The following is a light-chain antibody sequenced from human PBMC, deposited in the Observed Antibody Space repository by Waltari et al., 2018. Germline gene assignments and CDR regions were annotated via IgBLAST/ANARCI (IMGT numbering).Light chain of an antibody. CDR1: QSISGY. J-gene: IGKJ2*01. V-gene: IGKV1-39*01. CDR3: QQGYSTPFT. CDR2: AAS. Sequence: TCRASQSISGYLNWYQQKPGKAPKSLIYAASSLQSGVPSRFSGSGSGTDFTLTINSLQPEDFATYYCQQGYSTPFTFGQGTKLEIK.